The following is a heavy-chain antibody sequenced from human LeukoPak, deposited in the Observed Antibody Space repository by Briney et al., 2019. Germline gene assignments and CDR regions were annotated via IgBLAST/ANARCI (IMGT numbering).Heavy chain of an antibody. CDR3: ARHHPLSAGIVGATNTKYYFDY. J-gene: IGHJ4*02. V-gene: IGHV3-21*01. D-gene: IGHD1-26*01. CDR2: ISSSSSYI. CDR1: GFTFSSYS. Sequence: PGGSLRLSCAASGFTFSSYSMNWVRQAPGKGLEWVSSISSSSSYIYYADSVKGRFTISRDNAKNSLYLQMNSLRAEDTAVYYCARHHPLSAGIVGATNTKYYFDYWGQGTLVTVSS.